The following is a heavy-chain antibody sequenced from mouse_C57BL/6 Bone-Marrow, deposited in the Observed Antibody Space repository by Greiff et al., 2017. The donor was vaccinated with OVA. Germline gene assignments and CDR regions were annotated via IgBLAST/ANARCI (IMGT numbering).Heavy chain of an antibody. CDR1: GYTFTDYN. CDR2: INPNNGGT. D-gene: IGHD1-1*01. Sequence: VHVKQSGPELVKPGASVKIPCKASGYTFTDYNMDWVKQSHGKSLEWIGDINPNNGGTIYNQKFKGKATLTVDTSSSTAYMELRSLTSEDTAVYYCARRLRWYFDVWGTGTTVTVSS. V-gene: IGHV1-18*01. J-gene: IGHJ1*03. CDR3: ARRLRWYFDV.